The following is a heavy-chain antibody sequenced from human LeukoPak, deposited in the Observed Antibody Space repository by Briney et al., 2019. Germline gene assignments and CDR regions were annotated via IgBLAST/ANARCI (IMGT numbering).Heavy chain of an antibody. CDR1: GGTFSSYA. CDR2: IIPIFGTA. J-gene: IGHJ4*02. D-gene: IGHD3-10*01. V-gene: IGHV1-69*05. CDR3: ALLPPYYYGSGITGGY. Sequence: GASVKVSCKASGGTFSSYAISWVRQAPGQGLEWMGGIIPIFGTANYAQKFQGRFTISTDESTSTVYMELSSLRSEDTAVYYCALLPPYYYGSGITGGYWGQGTLVTVSS.